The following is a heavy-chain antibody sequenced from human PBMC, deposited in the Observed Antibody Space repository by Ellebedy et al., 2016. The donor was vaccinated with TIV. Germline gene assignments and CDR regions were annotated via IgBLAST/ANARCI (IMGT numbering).Heavy chain of an antibody. J-gene: IGHJ2*01. V-gene: IGHV4-31*03. D-gene: IGHD4-17*01. CDR1: GGSISSSSYY. CDR3: ARGSDYGDYWYFDL. Sequence: SETLSLTXTVSGGSISSSSYYWSWIRQHPGKGLEWIGYIYYSGSTYYNPSLKSRVTISVDTSKNQFSLKLSSVTAADTAVYYCARGSDYGDYWYFDLWGRGTLVTVSS. CDR2: IYYSGST.